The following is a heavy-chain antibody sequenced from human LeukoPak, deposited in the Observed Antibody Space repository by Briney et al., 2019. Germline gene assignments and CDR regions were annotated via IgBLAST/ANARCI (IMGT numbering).Heavy chain of an antibody. J-gene: IGHJ4*02. CDR1: GGSISSGGYY. CDR2: IYHSGST. D-gene: IGHD3-22*01. Sequence: SETLSFTCTVSGGSISSGGYYWSWIRQPPGKGLEWIGYIYHSGSTYYNPSLKSRVTISVDRSKNQFSLKLSSVTAADTAVYYCARVALTYDSSGYYYVNFDYWGQGTLVTVSS. CDR3: ARVALTYDSSGYYYVNFDY. V-gene: IGHV4-30-2*01.